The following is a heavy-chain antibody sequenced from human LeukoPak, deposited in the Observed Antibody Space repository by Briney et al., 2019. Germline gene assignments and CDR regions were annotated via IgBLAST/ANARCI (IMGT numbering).Heavy chain of an antibody. V-gene: IGHV4-59*08. CDR1: GGSISSYY. CDR3: ASWYSSGWYNP. CDR2: IYYSGST. J-gene: IGHJ5*02. D-gene: IGHD6-19*01. Sequence: SETLSLTCTVSGGSISSYYWSWLRQPPGQGLEWIGYIYYSGSTNYNPSLKSRVTISVDTSKNQFSLKLSSVTAADTAVYYCASWYSSGWYNPWGQGTLVTVSS.